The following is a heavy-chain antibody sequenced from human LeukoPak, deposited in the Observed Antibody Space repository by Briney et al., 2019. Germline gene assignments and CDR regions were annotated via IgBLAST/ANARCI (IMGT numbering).Heavy chain of an antibody. V-gene: IGHV4-59*08. J-gene: IGHJ4*02. CDR2: IYYSGST. D-gene: IGHD6-13*01. CDR3: ARGRSWTPNFDY. Sequence: SETLSLTCTVSGGSISSYYWSWIRQPPGKGLEWIGYIYYSGSTNYNPSLKSRVTMSVDTSKNQFSLKLSSVTAADTAVYYCARGRSWTPNFDYWGQGTLVTVSS. CDR1: GGSISSYY.